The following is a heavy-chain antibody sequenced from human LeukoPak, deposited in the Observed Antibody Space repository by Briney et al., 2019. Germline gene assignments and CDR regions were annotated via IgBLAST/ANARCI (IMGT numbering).Heavy chain of an antibody. J-gene: IGHJ4*02. CDR3: ARGALRYSDY. Sequence: GGSLRLSCAASEFTFSSYTMNWVRQAPGKGLEWVSSISSSSSAIYYAASVKGRFTISRDNAKNSLYLQMNSLRDEDTAVYYCARGALRYSDYWGQGTLVTVSS. D-gene: IGHD3-9*01. V-gene: IGHV3-48*02. CDR2: ISSSSSAI. CDR1: EFTFSSYT.